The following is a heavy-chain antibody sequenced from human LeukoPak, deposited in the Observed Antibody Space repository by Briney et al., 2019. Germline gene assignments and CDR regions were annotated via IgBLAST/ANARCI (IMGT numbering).Heavy chain of an antibody. V-gene: IGHV3-30-3*01. CDR1: GLIFSHYA. CDR2: ISYDGSNK. Sequence: GGSLRLSCAASGLIFSHYAMHWVRQAPDKGLEWVAFISYDGSNKYYADSVKGRFTISRDNSKNTVYLQVNSLTTEDTAVYYCARLETSMFMAFDLWGLGTMVTVSS. D-gene: IGHD5-18*01. CDR3: ARLETSMFMAFDL. J-gene: IGHJ3*01.